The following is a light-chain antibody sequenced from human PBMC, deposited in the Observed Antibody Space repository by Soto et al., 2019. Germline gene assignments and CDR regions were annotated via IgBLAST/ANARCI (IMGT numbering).Light chain of an antibody. CDR3: QQRSNWRGT. J-gene: IGKJ4*01. V-gene: IGKV3-11*01. CDR2: DAS. CDR1: QSISKY. Sequence: EIVLTQSPVTLSLSPGERATLSCRASQSISKYLAWYQQKSGQAPRLLIYDASNRASGIPARFTGSGSGTDFTLTISSLEPEDFEVYYCQQRSNWRGTFGGGTKVEIK.